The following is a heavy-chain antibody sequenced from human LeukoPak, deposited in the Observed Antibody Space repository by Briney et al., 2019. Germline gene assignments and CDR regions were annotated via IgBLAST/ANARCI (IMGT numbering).Heavy chain of an antibody. CDR3: ARDPGGVGARGYYFDY. CDR1: GGTFSSYA. V-gene: IGHV1-69*04. CDR2: IIPILGIA. Sequence: ASVKVSCKASGGTFSSYAISWVRQAPGQGLEWMGRIIPILGIANYAQKFQGTVTITADKSTSTAYMELSSLRSEDTAVYYCARDPGGVGARGYYFDYWGQGTLVTVSS. D-gene: IGHD1-26*01. J-gene: IGHJ4*02.